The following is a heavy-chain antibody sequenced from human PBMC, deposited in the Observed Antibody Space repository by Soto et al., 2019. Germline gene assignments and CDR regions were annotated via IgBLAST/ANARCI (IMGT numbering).Heavy chain of an antibody. CDR2: IYSSGRT. Sequence: PSEILSLTCTVSGGSVNSDDYYWSWIRQPPGKGLEWIGYIYSSGRTNYNPSLMSRVTISLDTSRNQFSLKLSSVTAADTAVFFCAREYSNSPEAFDSWGQGTLVTVSS. CDR1: GGSVNSDDYY. CDR3: AREYSNSPEAFDS. J-gene: IGHJ4*02. V-gene: IGHV4-61*08. D-gene: IGHD1-26*01.